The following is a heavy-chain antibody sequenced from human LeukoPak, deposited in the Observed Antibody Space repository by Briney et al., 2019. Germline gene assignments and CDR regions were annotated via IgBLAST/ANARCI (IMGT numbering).Heavy chain of an antibody. D-gene: IGHD2-21*01. CDR1: GGSIRSNC. CDR2: IYYSGST. Sequence: SETLSLTCTVSGGSIRSNCRSWIRQPPGKGLEWIGYIYYSGSTNYNPSLKSRVTISVDTSKNQFSLKLSSVTAADTAVYYCARGVGIDYYYMDVWGKGTRSPSP. J-gene: IGHJ6*03. CDR3: ARGVGIDYYYMDV. V-gene: IGHV4-59*12.